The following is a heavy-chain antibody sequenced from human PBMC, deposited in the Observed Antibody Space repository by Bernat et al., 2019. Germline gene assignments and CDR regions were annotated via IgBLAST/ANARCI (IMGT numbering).Heavy chain of an antibody. CDR3: ARGDTSSSGYYYYGMDV. D-gene: IGHD6-6*01. J-gene: IGHJ6*02. CDR2: IYHSGST. V-gene: IGHV4-4*02. CDR1: GGSISSSNW. Sequence: QVQLQESGPGLVKPSGTLSLTCAVSGGSISSSNWWSWVRQPPGKGLEWIGEIYHSGSTNYNPSLKSRVTISVDKSKNQFSLKVSSVTAADTAVYYCARGDTSSSGYYYYGMDVWGHGTTVTVSS.